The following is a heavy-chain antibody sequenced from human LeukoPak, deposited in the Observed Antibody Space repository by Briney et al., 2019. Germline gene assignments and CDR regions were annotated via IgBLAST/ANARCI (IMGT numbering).Heavy chain of an antibody. J-gene: IGHJ4*02. CDR1: GYTFTAYY. Sequence: ASVKVSCKASGYTFTAYYIHWVRQAPGQGLEWMGWINTNTGGTNYAQKFQGRVTMTRDTSISTAYLQRNRLKASDTAMYYCARLSARAVDGFDYWGQGTLVTVSS. CDR2: INTNTGGT. V-gene: IGHV1-2*02. CDR3: ARLSARAVDGFDY. D-gene: IGHD2/OR15-2a*01.